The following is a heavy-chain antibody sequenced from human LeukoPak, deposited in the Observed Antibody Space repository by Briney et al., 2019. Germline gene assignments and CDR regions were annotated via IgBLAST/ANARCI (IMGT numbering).Heavy chain of an antibody. D-gene: IGHD6-19*01. Sequence: GGSLRLSCAASGFTFSSYSMNWVRQAPGKGLEWVSSISSSSYIYYADSVKGRFTISRDNAENSLSLQMNSLRAEDTAVYYCASGGWYYYYYMDVWGKGTTVTVSS. V-gene: IGHV3-21*01. CDR3: ASGGWYYYYYMDV. CDR2: ISSSSYI. CDR1: GFTFSSYS. J-gene: IGHJ6*03.